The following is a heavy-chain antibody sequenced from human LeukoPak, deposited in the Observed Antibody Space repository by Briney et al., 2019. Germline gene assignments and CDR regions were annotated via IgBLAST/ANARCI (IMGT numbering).Heavy chain of an antibody. CDR1: GFTFSSYS. Sequence: PGGSLRLSCAASGFTFSSYSMNWVRQAPGKGLEWVSSISSSSSYIYYADSVKGRFTISRDNAKNSLYLQMNSLRAEDTAVYYCARYKTEAVTGKQHFDYWGQGTLVTVSS. CDR2: ISSSSSYI. D-gene: IGHD6-19*01. V-gene: IGHV3-21*01. CDR3: ARYKTEAVTGKQHFDY. J-gene: IGHJ4*02.